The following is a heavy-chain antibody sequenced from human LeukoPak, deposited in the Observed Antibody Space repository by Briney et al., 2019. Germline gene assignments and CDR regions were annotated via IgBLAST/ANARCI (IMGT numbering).Heavy chain of an antibody. Sequence: SETLSLTCTVSGGSISSYYWSWIRQPAGKGLEWIGRIYTSGSTNYNPSLKSRVTMSVDTSKNQFSLKLSSVTAADTAVYYCARDEVMKERTIFWRTVDNWFGPWGQGTLVTVSS. CDR1: GGSISSYY. D-gene: IGHD3-9*01. CDR2: IYTSGST. V-gene: IGHV4-4*07. J-gene: IGHJ5*02. CDR3: ARDEVMKERTIFWRTVDNWFGP.